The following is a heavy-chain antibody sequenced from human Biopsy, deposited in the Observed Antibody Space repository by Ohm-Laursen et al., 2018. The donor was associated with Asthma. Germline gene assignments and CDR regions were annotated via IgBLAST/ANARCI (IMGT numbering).Heavy chain of an antibody. V-gene: IGHV3-33*01. CDR3: ARDPAGYYYFDY. CDR2: IWYDGSNK. D-gene: IGHD3-22*01. Sequence: SLRLSCTAAGFTFSSYGMHWVRQAPGKGLEWVEVIWYDGSNKYYADSVKGRFTISRNNSKNKLYLQMNSLRAEDTAVYYCARDPAGYYYFDYWGQGTLVTVSS. J-gene: IGHJ4*02. CDR1: GFTFSSYG.